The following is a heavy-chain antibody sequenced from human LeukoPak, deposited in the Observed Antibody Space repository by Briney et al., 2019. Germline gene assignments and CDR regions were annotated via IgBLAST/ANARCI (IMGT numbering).Heavy chain of an antibody. Sequence: SETLSLTCTVSGGSISSYYWSWIQQPPGKGLEWIGYIYYSGSTNYNPSLKSRVTISVDTSKNQFSLKLSSVTAADTAVYYCARGLGQLLYINWFDPWGQGTLVTVSS. CDR1: GGSISSYY. CDR3: ARGLGQLLYINWFDP. J-gene: IGHJ5*02. CDR2: IYYSGST. D-gene: IGHD2-2*02. V-gene: IGHV4-59*12.